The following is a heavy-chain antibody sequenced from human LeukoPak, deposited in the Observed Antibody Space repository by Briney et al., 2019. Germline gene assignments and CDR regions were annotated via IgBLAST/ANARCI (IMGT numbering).Heavy chain of an antibody. D-gene: IGHD3-22*01. CDR3: ARTPIYYFDNSGYYN. J-gene: IGHJ4*02. V-gene: IGHV4-4*07. Sequence: PSETLSLTCTVSGGSINNYYWSWIQQPAGKGLEWIGLIYSSGSTSYNPSLRSRVTMSVDTSKKQFSLRLSSVTAADTAVYYCARTPIYYFDNSGYYNWGQGTLVTVSS. CDR1: GGSINNYY. CDR2: IYSSGST.